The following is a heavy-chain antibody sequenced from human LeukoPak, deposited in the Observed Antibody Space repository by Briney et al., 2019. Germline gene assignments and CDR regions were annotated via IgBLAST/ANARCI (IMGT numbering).Heavy chain of an antibody. Sequence: PSETLSLTCTVSSASISTHYWSWIRKPPAKGLEWIGYIYHGRTSNYNPSLKSRVTMSVDTSKSQFSLSLSSVTSADTAVYYCARDPARVSSGWYVGVGGDAFDIWGQGTMVTVSS. CDR1: SASISTHY. D-gene: IGHD6-19*01. CDR3: ARDPARVSSGWYVGVGGDAFDI. V-gene: IGHV4-59*11. CDR2: IYHGRTS. J-gene: IGHJ3*02.